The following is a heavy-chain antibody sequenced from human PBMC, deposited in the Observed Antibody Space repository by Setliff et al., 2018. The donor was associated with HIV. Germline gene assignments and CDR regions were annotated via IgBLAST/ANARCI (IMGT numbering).Heavy chain of an antibody. D-gene: IGHD1-1*01. J-gene: IGHJ5*02. CDR3: ARDRTIGMSEHWWFDP. CDR2: INHSGST. V-gene: IGHV4-34*01. CDR1: GGSFNGYS. Sequence: SETLSLTCAVYGGSFNGYSWTWIRQPPGKGLEWIGGINHSGSTNYNPSLKSRVTTSVDTSKNQFSLKLSSVTAADTAIYYCARDRTIGMSEHWWFDPWGQGTQVTVSS.